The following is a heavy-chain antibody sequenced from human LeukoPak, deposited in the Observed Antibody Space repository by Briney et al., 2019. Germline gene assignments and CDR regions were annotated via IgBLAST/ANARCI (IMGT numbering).Heavy chain of an antibody. CDR1: GFTFSNYW. V-gene: IGHV3-7*01. CDR3: VREGGSGSYSGWFDP. J-gene: IGHJ5*02. CDR2: IKKDGSEK. Sequence: GGSLRLSCAASGFTFSNYWMSWVRQAPGKGLEWVANIKKDGSEKKYVDSVKGRFTISRDNAENSVHLQMNSLRVEDTAVYYCVREGGSGSYSGWFDPWGQGTLVTVSS. D-gene: IGHD6-19*01.